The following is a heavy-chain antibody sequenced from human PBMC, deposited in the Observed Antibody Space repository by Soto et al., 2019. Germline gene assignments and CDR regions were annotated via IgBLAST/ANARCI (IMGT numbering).Heavy chain of an antibody. J-gene: IGHJ6*02. CDR1: GFTFSSYG. D-gene: IGHD6-13*01. Sequence: QVQLVESGGGVVQPGRSLRLSCAASGFTFSSYGMHWVRQAPGKGLEWVAVISYDGSNKYYADSVKGRFTISRDNSKNTLYLQRNSRRAEDTAVYYCAKDMSSSWYEGYYYDGMDVWGQGTTVTGSS. CDR3: AKDMSSSWYEGYYYDGMDV. CDR2: ISYDGSNK. V-gene: IGHV3-30*18.